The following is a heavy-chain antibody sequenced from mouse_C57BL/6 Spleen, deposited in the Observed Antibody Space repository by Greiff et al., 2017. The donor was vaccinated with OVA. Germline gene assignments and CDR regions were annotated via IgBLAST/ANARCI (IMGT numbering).Heavy chain of an antibody. CDR1: GYTFTSYW. CDR2: IDPSDSYT. V-gene: IGHV1-69*01. D-gene: IGHD1-1*01. CDR3: ARLDGSSYGYFDV. J-gene: IGHJ1*03. Sequence: VQLQQPGAELVMPGASVKLSCKASGYTFTSYWMHWVKQRPGQGLEWIGEIDPSDSYTNYNQKFKGKSTLTVDKSSSTAYMQLSSLTSEDSAVYYCARLDGSSYGYFDVWGTGTTVTVSS.